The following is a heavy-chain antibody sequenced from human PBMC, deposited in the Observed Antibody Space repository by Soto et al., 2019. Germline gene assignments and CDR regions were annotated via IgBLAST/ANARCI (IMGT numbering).Heavy chain of an antibody. CDR1: GFTVSSNY. J-gene: IGHJ3*02. CDR3: ARDRSPSLYYYGSGSRFDI. D-gene: IGHD3-10*01. CDR2: IYSGGST. Sequence: PGGSLRLSCAASGFTVSSNYMSWVRQAPGKGLEWVSVIYSGGSTYYADSVKGRFIISRDNSKNTLYLQMNSLRAEDTAVYYCARDRSPSLYYYGSGSRFDIWGQGTMVTVSS. V-gene: IGHV3-66*01.